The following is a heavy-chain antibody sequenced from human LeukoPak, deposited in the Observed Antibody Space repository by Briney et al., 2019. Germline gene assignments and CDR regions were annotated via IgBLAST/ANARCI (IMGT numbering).Heavy chain of an antibody. D-gene: IGHD3-10*01. J-gene: IGHJ5*02. CDR1: GFTFSSYG. V-gene: IGHV3-30*02. CDR2: IRHDGSNR. Sequence: GGSLRLSCAASGFTFSSYGMHWVRQAPGKGLEWVAFIRHDGSNRYYADSVKGRFTISRDNSKNTLYLQMNSLRTEDTAVYYCARDKQAVVRGVIANWFDPWGQGTLVTVSS. CDR3: ARDKQAVVRGVIANWFDP.